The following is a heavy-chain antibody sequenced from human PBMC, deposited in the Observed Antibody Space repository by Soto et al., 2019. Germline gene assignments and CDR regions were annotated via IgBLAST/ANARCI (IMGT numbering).Heavy chain of an antibody. CDR3: ARPYGGKIGDALGL. CDR1: GFTFRIYA. Sequence: EVQLLESGGGLVQPGGSLRLSCAASGFTFRIYAMSWVRQVPGKGLEWVSTISDSADSAYYADSVKGRFTISRDNSKNKLYLQMNSLRAEDTAVYYFARPYGGKIGDALGLWGQGTTVTV. CDR2: ISDSADSA. J-gene: IGHJ3*01. D-gene: IGHD2-15*01. V-gene: IGHV3-23*01.